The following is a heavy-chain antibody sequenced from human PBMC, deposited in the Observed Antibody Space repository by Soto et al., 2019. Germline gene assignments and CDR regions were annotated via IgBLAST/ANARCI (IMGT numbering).Heavy chain of an antibody. D-gene: IGHD3-10*01. CDR3: ARVRDYYGSGTYFDY. J-gene: IGHJ4*02. Sequence: GGSLRLSCAASGFTFSVYSFNWVRQAPGKGLEWVSSISSSSSYRYYADSLRGRFTISRDNAKNSLYLQMNSLRVEDTALYYCARVRDYYGSGTYFDYWGQGTLVTVSS. CDR2: ISSSSSYR. V-gene: IGHV3-21*01. CDR1: GFTFSVYS.